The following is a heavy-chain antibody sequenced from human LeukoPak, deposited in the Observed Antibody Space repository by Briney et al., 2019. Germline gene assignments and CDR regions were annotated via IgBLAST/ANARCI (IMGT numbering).Heavy chain of an antibody. J-gene: IGHJ4*02. CDR1: GGSFSGYY. Sequence: SETLSLTCAVYGGSFSGYYWSWIRQPPGKGLEWIGEINHSGSTNYKPSLKSRITISVDTSKNQFSLKLSSVTAADTAVYYCARLNINYGSGSYQRTLYFDYWGQGTLVTVSS. CDR3: ARLNINYGSGSYQRTLYFDY. D-gene: IGHD3-10*01. CDR2: INHSGST. V-gene: IGHV4-34*01.